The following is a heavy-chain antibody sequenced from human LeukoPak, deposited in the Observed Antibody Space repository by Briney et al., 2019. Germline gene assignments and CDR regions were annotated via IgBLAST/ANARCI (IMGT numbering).Heavy chain of an antibody. CDR2: IYYSGST. V-gene: IGHV4-39*01. CDR1: GGSISSSSYY. J-gene: IGHJ4*02. D-gene: IGHD4-11*01. CDR3: ARSEDSNSPFDY. Sequence: SETLSLTCTVSGGSISSSSYYWGWIRQPPGKGLEWIGSIYYSGSTYYNPSLKSRVTISVDTSKNQFSLKLSSVTAADTAVYYCARSEDSNSPFDYWGQGTLVTVSS.